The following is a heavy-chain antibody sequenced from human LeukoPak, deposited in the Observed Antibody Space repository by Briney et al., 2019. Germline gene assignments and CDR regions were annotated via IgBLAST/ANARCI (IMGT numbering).Heavy chain of an antibody. CDR3: ARDSGITMAFDV. Sequence: RTGGSLRLSCAASGFNFGSYAMHWVRQAPGKGLQYVSAISSNGGSTYYANSVKGRFTISRDNSKNTLYLQMGSLRAEDMAVYYCARDSGITMAFDVWGQGTMVTVSS. J-gene: IGHJ3*01. D-gene: IGHD3-10*01. CDR1: GFNFGSYA. CDR2: ISSNGGST. V-gene: IGHV3-64*01.